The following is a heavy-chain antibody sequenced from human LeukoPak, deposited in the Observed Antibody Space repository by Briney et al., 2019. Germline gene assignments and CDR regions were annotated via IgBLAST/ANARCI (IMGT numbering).Heavy chain of an antibody. Sequence: GGSLRLSCAASGFTFSSHSMNWVRQAPGKGLEWVSSISSSSTYIYYADSVKGRFTISRDNSKNTLYFQMNRLRAEDTAVYYCARRYYYDSRAYSFDYWGQGTLVTVSS. J-gene: IGHJ4*02. CDR2: ISSSSTYI. CDR1: GFTFSSHS. D-gene: IGHD3-22*01. CDR3: ARRYYYDSRAYSFDY. V-gene: IGHV3-21*01.